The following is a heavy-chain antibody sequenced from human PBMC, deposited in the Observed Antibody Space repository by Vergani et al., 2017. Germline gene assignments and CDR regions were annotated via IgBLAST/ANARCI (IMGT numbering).Heavy chain of an antibody. Sequence: QVQLVQSGAEVKKPGASVKVSCKVSGYTLTELSMHWVRQAPGKGLEWMGNFDPEDGETIYAQKFQGRVTMTKDTSTDTAYMELSSLRSEDTAVYYCATDRNRRSYDAFDIWGQGTMVTVSS. CDR1: GYTLTELS. D-gene: IGHD2/OR15-2a*01. J-gene: IGHJ3*02. CDR2: FDPEDGET. CDR3: ATDRNRRSYDAFDI. V-gene: IGHV1-24*01.